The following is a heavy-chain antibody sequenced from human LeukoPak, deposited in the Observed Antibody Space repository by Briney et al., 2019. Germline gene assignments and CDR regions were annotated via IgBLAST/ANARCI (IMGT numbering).Heavy chain of an antibody. CDR2: INHSGST. Sequence: SETLSLTCAVYGGSFSGYYWSWIRQPPGKGLEWIGGINHSGSTTYNPSLRSRVTISVDTSKNQFSLKLSSVTAADTAVYYCARDRIGAANPHGGKGWFDPWGHGTLVTVSS. D-gene: IGHD3-16*01. CDR1: GGSFSGYY. J-gene: IGHJ5*02. CDR3: ARDRIGAANPHGGKGWFDP. V-gene: IGHV4-34*01.